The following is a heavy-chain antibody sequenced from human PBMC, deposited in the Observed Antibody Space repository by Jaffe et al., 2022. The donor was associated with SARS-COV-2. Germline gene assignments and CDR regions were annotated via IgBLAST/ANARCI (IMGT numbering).Heavy chain of an antibody. CDR3: ARAPRGGVRGAYYYYYMDV. V-gene: IGHV1-18*01. Sequence: QVQLVQSGAEVKKPGASVKVSCKASGYTFTSYGISWVRQAPGQGLEWMGWISAYNGNTNYAQKLQGRVTMTTDTSTSTAYMELRSLRSDDTAVYYCARAPRGGVRGAYYYYYMDVWGKGTTVTVSS. CDR2: ISAYNGNT. J-gene: IGHJ6*03. D-gene: IGHD3-10*01. CDR1: GYTFTSYG.